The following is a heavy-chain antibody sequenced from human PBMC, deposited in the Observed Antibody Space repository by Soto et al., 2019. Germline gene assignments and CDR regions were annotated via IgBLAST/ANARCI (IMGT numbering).Heavy chain of an antibody. V-gene: IGHV1-2*02. CDR1: GYTFTGYY. J-gene: IGHJ6*02. Sequence: ASVKVSCKASGYTFTGYYMHWVRQAPGQGLEWMGWINPNSGGTNYAQKFQGRVTMTRDTSISTAYMELSRLRSDDTAAYYCARDYSGYTSPDYYYYGMDVWGQGTTVTVSS. CDR2: INPNSGGT. D-gene: IGHD5-12*01. CDR3: ARDYSGYTSPDYYYYGMDV.